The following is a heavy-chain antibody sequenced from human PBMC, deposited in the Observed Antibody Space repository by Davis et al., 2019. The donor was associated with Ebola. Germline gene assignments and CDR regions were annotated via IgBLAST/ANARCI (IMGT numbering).Heavy chain of an antibody. D-gene: IGHD6-6*01. J-gene: IGHJ6*02. CDR3: ARGSSKAYYYYGMDV. CDR1: GYTFTSYA. CDR2: INAGNGNT. Sequence: AASVKVSCKASGYTFTSYAMHWVRQAPGQRLEWMGWINAGNGNTKYSQKFQGRVTITRDTSASTAYMELSSLRSEDTAVYYCARGSSKAYYYYGMDVWAKGPRSPSP. V-gene: IGHV1-3*01.